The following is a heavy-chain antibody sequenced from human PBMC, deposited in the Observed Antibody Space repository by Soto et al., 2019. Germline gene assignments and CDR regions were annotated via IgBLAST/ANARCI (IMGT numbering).Heavy chain of an antibody. D-gene: IGHD6-19*01. J-gene: IGHJ4*02. CDR1: GYTFTGNY. CDR2: INPNSGGT. Sequence: QVQLVQSGAEVKKPGASVKVSCKASGYTFTGNYMHWVRQAPGQGLEWMGWINPNSGGTDYAQKFQGRVTMTRDTSISTVYMDLSSLTSDDTAVYYCARAHFNSGFDSWGQGALVTVSS. V-gene: IGHV1-2*02. CDR3: ARAHFNSGFDS.